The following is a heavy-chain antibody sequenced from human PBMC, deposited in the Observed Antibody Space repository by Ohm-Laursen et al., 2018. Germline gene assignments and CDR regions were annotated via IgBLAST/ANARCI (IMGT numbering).Heavy chain of an antibody. V-gene: IGHV3-49*03. CDR3: TRAPSYSSGWYGDY. CDR1: EFTFGDYA. CDR2: IRSKAYGGTT. Sequence: SLRLSCTASEFTFGDYAMSWFRQAPGKGLEWVGFIRSKAYGGTTEYAASVKGRFTISRDDSKSIAYLQMNSLKTEDTAVYYCTRAPSYSSGWYGDYWGQGTLVTVSS. D-gene: IGHD6-19*01. J-gene: IGHJ4*02.